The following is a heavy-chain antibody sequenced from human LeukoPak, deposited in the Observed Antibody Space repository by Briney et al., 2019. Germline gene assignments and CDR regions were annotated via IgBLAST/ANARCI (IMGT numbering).Heavy chain of an antibody. CDR3: ARPRSSSSWYFDL. V-gene: IGHV5-51*01. Sequence: GESLKISCKGSGYSFSSYWIGWVRQMPGKGLEWMGIIFPDDSNTKYSPSFQGQVTISADKSISTAYLQWSSLKASDTATYYCARPRSSSSWYFDLWGRGTLVTVSS. CDR1: GYSFSSYW. D-gene: IGHD2-2*01. CDR2: IFPDDSNT. J-gene: IGHJ2*01.